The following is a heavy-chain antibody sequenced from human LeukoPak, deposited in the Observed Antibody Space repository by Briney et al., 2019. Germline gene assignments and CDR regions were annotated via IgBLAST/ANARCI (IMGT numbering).Heavy chain of an antibody. J-gene: IGHJ4*02. D-gene: IGHD3-10*01. CDR3: ARHDVWFGGVDY. Sequence: PSETLSPTCTVSGGSISSSSHYWGWIRQPPGKGLERIGSIYYSGSTYYNPSLKSRVTISVDTSKNQFSLKLSSVTAADTAVYYCARHDVWFGGVDYWGQGTLVTVSS. CDR2: IYYSGST. V-gene: IGHV4-39*01. CDR1: GGSISSSSHY.